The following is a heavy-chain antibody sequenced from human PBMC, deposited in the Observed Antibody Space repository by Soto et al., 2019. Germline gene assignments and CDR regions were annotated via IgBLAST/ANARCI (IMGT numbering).Heavy chain of an antibody. D-gene: IGHD3-16*01. CDR2: ISPNSGDT. J-gene: IGHJ4*02. V-gene: IGHV1-2*02. CDR3: ASGGAAGAFFDY. Sequence: QVQVVQSGAEVKKPGASVKVSCKASGYTFTGYYVHWVRQAPGQGLEWMGWISPNSGDTNYAQKFQGRVTMTRETSISTAYMEMSSLRSDDTAIYYCASGGAAGAFFDYWGQGALVTVSS. CDR1: GYTFTGYY.